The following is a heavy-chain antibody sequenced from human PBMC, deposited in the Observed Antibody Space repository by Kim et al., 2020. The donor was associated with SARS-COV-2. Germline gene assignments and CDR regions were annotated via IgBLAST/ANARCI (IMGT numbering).Heavy chain of an antibody. V-gene: IGHV4-59*01. D-gene: IGHD5-18*01. CDR2: IYYSGST. J-gene: IGHJ6*02. CDR3: ARQNAKDEYSYGYMGVDGMDV. CDR1: GGSISSYY. Sequence: SETLSLTCTVSGGSISSYYWSWIRQPPGKGLEWIGYIYYSGSTNYNPSLKSRVTISVDTSKNQFSLKLSSVTAADTAVYYCARQNAKDEYSYGYMGVDGMDVWGQGTTVTVSS.